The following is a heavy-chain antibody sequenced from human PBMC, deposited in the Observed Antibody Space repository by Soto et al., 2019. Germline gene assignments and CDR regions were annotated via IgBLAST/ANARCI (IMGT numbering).Heavy chain of an antibody. D-gene: IGHD2-2*01. V-gene: IGHV1-69*01. J-gene: IGHJ6*01. CDR3: ARSQGSSTSLEIYYYYYYGMDV. Sequence: QVQLVQSGAEVKKPGSSVKVSCKASGGTFSSYAISWVRQAPGQGLEWMGGIIPISETTNYAQKFQGRVTITGDEDKSKAYMGRSSLRSEDTAVYSCARSQGSSTSLEIYYYYYYGMDVWGQGSTVTVSS. CDR2: IIPISETT. CDR1: GGTFSSYA.